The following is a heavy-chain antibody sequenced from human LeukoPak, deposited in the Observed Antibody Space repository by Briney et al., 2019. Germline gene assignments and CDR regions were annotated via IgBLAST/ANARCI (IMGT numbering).Heavy chain of an antibody. CDR3: ARDPGNSGYGDVRDY. Sequence: PGGSLRLSCAASGFTFSSYSMNWVRQAPGKGLEWVSSISSSSSYIYYADSVKGRFTVSRDNAKNSLYLQMNSLRAEDTAVYYCARDPGNSGYGDVRDYWGQGTLVTVPS. J-gene: IGHJ4*02. CDR1: GFTFSSYS. CDR2: ISSSSSYI. V-gene: IGHV3-21*01. D-gene: IGHD4-17*01.